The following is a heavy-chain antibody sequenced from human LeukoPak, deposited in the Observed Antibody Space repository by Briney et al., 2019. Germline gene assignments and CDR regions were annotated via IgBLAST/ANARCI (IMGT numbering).Heavy chain of an antibody. D-gene: IGHD5-18*01. CDR3: ARQTWIQLWFFDY. J-gene: IGHJ4*02. CDR2: VYYSGST. Sequence: SETLSLTCTVSGGSISSSSYYWGWIRQPPGKGLEWIGSVYYSGSTYYNPSLKSRVTMSVDTSKNRFSLKLNSVTAADTAVFYCARQTWIQLWFFDYWGQGTLVTVSS. V-gene: IGHV4-39*01. CDR1: GGSISSSSYY.